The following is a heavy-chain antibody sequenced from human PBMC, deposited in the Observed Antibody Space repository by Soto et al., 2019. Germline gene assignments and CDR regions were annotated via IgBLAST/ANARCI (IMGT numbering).Heavy chain of an antibody. CDR2: ISAYNGNT. D-gene: IGHD3-10*01. V-gene: IGHV1-18*01. CDR1: GYTFTSYA. Sequence: QVQLVQSGAEVKKPGASVKVSCKASGYTFTSYAISWVRQAPGQGLEWMGWISAYNGNTHYAQKLQGRVTMTTDTSTPTANMEVGSLRSDETAVYCCARSGPQAGYWGEGTLVTVSS. CDR3: ARSGPQAGY. J-gene: IGHJ4*02.